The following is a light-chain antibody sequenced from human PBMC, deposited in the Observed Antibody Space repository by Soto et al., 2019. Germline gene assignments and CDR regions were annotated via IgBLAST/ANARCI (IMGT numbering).Light chain of an antibody. CDR2: DPT. J-gene: IGKJ2*01. CDR3: QQYNSYSNT. CDR1: QSISSW. Sequence: DIQITQAPSTLSASGGVRVTSRCRASQSISSWLAWYQQKPGKAPKLLIHDPTNLESGVQSRFSGSGSGTEFTLILSSQQSAEFSPYYCQQYNSYSNTVGEGTKLEI. V-gene: IGKV1-5*01.